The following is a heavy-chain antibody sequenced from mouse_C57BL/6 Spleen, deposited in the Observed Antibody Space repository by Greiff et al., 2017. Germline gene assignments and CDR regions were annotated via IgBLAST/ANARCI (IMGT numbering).Heavy chain of an antibody. Sequence: LQQSGAELVRPGSSVKLSCKDSYFAFMASAMHWVKQRPGHGLEWIGPFTMYSDATEYSGNFKGKATLTANKSSTTADMELSSLTSEDSAVXYFARDSSGHSYAMDYWGQGTSVTVSS. D-gene: IGHD3-2*02. J-gene: IGHJ4*01. CDR2: FTMYSDAT. CDR3: ARDSSGHSYAMDY. CDR1: YFAFMASA. V-gene: IGHV1-49*01.